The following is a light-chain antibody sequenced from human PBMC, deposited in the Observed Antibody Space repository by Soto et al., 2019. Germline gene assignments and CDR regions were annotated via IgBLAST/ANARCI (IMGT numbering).Light chain of an antibody. V-gene: IGKV1-5*01. Sequence: GDRVTITCRASQSITTFLAWYQQKPGKAPQILIYDASKLEPGVPSRLSGGGPGTEFTLTISSLQPDDFATYYCQQYSTYPLTFGGGTKVDIK. CDR1: QSITTF. CDR3: QQYSTYPLT. CDR2: DAS. J-gene: IGKJ4*01.